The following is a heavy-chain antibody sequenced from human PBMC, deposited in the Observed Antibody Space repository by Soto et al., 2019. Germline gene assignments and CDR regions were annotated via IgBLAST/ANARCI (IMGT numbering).Heavy chain of an antibody. V-gene: IGHV3-43*01. J-gene: IGHJ6*02. CDR2: ISWDGGST. D-gene: IGHD4-4*01. CDR3: AKDISVSERYYGMDV. Sequence: PGGSLRLSCAASGFTFDDYTMHWVRQAPGKGLEWVSLISWDGGSTYYADSVKGRFTISRDNSKNSLYLQMNSLRTEDTALYYCAKDISVSERYYGMDVWGQGTTVTVSS. CDR1: GFTFDDYT.